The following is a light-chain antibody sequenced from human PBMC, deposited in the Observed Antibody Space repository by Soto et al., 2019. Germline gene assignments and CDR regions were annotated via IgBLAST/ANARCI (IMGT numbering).Light chain of an antibody. J-gene: IGLJ2*01. CDR3: AAWDDSLNGVV. CDR2: SNN. CDR1: SSNIGSNT. V-gene: IGLV1-44*01. Sequence: QSVLTQPPSASGTPGQRVTISCSGSSSNIGSNTVNWYQQLPGTAPKLLIYSNNQRPSGVPDRFSGSKSGTSASLAISGLQSEDEADYYCAAWDDSLNGVVFGGGTKLNRP.